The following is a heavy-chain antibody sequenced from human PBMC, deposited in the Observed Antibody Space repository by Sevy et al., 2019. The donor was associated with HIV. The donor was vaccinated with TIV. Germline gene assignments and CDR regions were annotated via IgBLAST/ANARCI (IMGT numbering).Heavy chain of an antibody. D-gene: IGHD1-26*01. V-gene: IGHV4-59*08. CDR1: GGSITSLY. J-gene: IGHJ4*02. CDR3: AGGNAWGRGYS. CDR2: IYYNGHI. Sequence: SETLSLTCTVSGGSITSLYWNWIRQPPGKGLEWIANIYYNGHINYNPSLKSRLTLSPDTSKNQFSLRLSAVTAADTAMYYCAGGNAWGRGYSWGQGTLVTVSS.